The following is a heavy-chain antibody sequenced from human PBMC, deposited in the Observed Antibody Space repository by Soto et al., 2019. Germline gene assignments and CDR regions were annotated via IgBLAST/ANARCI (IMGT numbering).Heavy chain of an antibody. CDR1: GGSISSGGYY. J-gene: IGHJ6*02. D-gene: IGHD3-3*01. CDR2: IYYSGST. Sequence: SETLSLTCTVSGGSISSGGYYWSWIRQHPGKGLEWIGYIYYSGSTYYNPSLKSRVTISVDTSKNQFSLKLSSVTAADTAVYYCARDTIFGTFSGMDVWGQGTTVTV. V-gene: IGHV4-31*03. CDR3: ARDTIFGTFSGMDV.